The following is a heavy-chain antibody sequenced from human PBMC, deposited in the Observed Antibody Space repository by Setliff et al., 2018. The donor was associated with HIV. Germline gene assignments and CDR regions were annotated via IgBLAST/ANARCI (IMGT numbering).Heavy chain of an antibody. CDR3: AREHGEYCSGGTCYHHYYFDY. Sequence: SETLSLTCTVSGGSISSHYWSWIRQPPGKGLEWIGYMYYSGSTNYNPSLKSRVSITADKPSNTVYMELTSLTSEDTAVYYCAREHGEYCSGGTCYHHYYFDYWGPGTLVTVSS. CDR1: GGSISSHY. CDR2: MYYSGST. D-gene: IGHD2-15*01. V-gene: IGHV4-59*11. J-gene: IGHJ4*02.